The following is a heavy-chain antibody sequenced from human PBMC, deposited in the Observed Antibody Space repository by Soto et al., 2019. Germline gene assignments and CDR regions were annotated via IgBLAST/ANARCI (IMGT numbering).Heavy chain of an antibody. V-gene: IGHV3-30*03. CDR2: TSYDGRSK. D-gene: IGHD3-22*01. CDR3: ETSCVTSDYYPEN. Sequence: GYLRLSCVASGFSYSTYGMRWFGQSPGKGLEWVGITSYDGRSKYYANSVKGRLTISSDNSKNTPYLQMSSLRPEDTAMYYCETSCVTSDYYPENCGPGPLVTVSS. CDR1: GFSYSTYG. J-gene: IGHJ4*02.